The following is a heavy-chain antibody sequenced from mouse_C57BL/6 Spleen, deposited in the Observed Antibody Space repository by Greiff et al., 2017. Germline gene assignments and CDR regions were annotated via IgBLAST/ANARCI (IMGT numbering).Heavy chain of an antibody. D-gene: IGHD1-1*02. CDR3: TRRGGWSYAMDY. V-gene: IGHV1-15*01. Sequence: QVQLQQSGAELVRPGASVTLSCKASGYTFTDYEMHWVKQTPVHGLEWIGALDPETGGTAYNQKFKGKAILTADKSSSTAYMELRSLTSEDSAVYYCTRRGGWSYAMDYWGQGTSVTVSS. CDR2: LDPETGGT. J-gene: IGHJ4*01. CDR1: GYTFTDYE.